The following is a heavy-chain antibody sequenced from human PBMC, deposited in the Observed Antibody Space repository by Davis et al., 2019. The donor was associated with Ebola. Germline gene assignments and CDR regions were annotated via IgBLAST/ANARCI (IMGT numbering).Heavy chain of an antibody. CDR1: GFTFSTYA. Sequence: GGSLRLSCTTSGFTFSTYALSWVRQAPGKRLEWVSYISSSGSTIYYADSVKGRFTISRDNAKNSLYLQMNSLRAEDTAVYYCARDPEVEGSSWYFDYWGQGTLVTVSS. CDR2: ISSSGSTI. D-gene: IGHD6-13*01. CDR3: ARDPEVEGSSWYFDY. J-gene: IGHJ4*02. V-gene: IGHV3-11*01.